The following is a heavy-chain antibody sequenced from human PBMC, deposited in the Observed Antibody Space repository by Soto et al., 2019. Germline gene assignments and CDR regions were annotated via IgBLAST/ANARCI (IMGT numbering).Heavy chain of an antibody. V-gene: IGHV4-30-4*01. Sequence: QVHLQESGPGLVQPSQTLSLTCSVNGDSINSDSVYWSWILQSPGKGLEYIGYITYNGRTFYNPSLKSGVTMSVDTPKNHFYLEVRSVTAADTAVYYCARERQVGPSSGRFDPWGQGTLVTVST. CDR1: GDSINSDSVY. CDR2: ITYNGRT. CDR3: ARERQVGPSSGRFDP. J-gene: IGHJ5*02.